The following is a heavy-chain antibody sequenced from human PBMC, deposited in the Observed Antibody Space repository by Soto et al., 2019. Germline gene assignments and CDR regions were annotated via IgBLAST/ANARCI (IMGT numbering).Heavy chain of an antibody. J-gene: IGHJ4*02. D-gene: IGHD2-8*02. CDR3: ARGGGVYYFDY. Sequence: SETLSLTCTVSGDSISSYYWSWIRQPPGKGLEWIGYIHYSGSTNYNPSLKSRVTISVDTSKSQFSLKLSSVTAADTAVYYCARGGGVYYFDYWGQGTLVTVSS. CDR1: GDSISSYY. CDR2: IHYSGST. V-gene: IGHV4-59*01.